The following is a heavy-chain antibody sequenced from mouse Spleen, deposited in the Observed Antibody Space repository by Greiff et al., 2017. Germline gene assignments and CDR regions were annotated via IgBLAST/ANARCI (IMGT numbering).Heavy chain of an antibody. CDR1: GFTFSSYA. D-gene: IGHD3-2*01. CDR3: ARLDSSGYWFAY. Sequence: VMLVESGGGLVKLGGSLKLSCAASGFTFSSYAMSWVRQTPEKRLEWVATISSGGGNTYYPDSVKGRFTISRDNAKNTLYLQMSSLKSEDTAMYYCARLDSSGYWFAYWGQGTLVTVSA. V-gene: IGHV5-9*01. J-gene: IGHJ3*01. CDR2: ISSGGGNT.